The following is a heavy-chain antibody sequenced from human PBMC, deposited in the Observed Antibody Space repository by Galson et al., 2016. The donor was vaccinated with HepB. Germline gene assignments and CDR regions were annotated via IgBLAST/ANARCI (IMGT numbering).Heavy chain of an antibody. J-gene: IGHJ4*02. CDR1: GGSISGYQ. D-gene: IGHD7-27*01. CDR2: FSHSGST. Sequence: ETLSLTCSVSGGSISGYQGSWLRQPPGKGLEWIGYFSHSGSTNFNPSLKSRVTISMDTSKSLLSLELSSVTAADTAVYYCAGDNWGSLDYWGQGTPVTVSS. V-gene: IGHV4-59*01. CDR3: AGDNWGSLDY.